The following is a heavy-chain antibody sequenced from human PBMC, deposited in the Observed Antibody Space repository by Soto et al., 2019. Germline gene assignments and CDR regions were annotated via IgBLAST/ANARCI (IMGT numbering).Heavy chain of an antibody. CDR2: ISSGSSDT. J-gene: IGHJ4*02. Sequence: GGSLRLSCAASGFLFSSDSMGWVRQVPGKGLEWVGSISSGSSDTWYADSVKGRFIISRDNAQNSLVLQMNTLRHEDTAMYYRARVAYWGPGTQVTVSS. CDR1: GFLFSSDS. V-gene: IGHV3-21*01. CDR3: ARVAY.